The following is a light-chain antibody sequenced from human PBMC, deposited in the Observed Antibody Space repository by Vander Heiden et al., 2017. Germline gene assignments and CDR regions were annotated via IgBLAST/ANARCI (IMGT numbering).Light chain of an antibody. CDR2: AAS. Sequence: IKMTQSPSSLAASVGDRVTITCRASQSISSYLNWYQQKPGKAPKLLIYAASSLQSGVPSRFSGSGSGTDFTLTISSLQPEDFATYDCQQSYSTPLTFGGGTKVEIK. CDR1: QSISSY. CDR3: QQSYSTPLT. J-gene: IGKJ4*01. V-gene: IGKV1-39*01.